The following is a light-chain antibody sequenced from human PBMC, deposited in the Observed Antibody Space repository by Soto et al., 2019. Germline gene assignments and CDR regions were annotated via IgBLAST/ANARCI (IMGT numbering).Light chain of an antibody. Sequence: ALTPPAALSGSPGQSITISCTGTSSDVGAYNFVSWYQQHPGKAPKLIIYDVNNRPSEVSNRFSGSKSGNTASLTISGLQAEDEGDYYCSSFTTGVNYVFGIGTKVTVL. J-gene: IGLJ1*01. CDR1: SSDVGAYNF. CDR3: SSFTTGVNYV. CDR2: DVN. V-gene: IGLV2-14*03.